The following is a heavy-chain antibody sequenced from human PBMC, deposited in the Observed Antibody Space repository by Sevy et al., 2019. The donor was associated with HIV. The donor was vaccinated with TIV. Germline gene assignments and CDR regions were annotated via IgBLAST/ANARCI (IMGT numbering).Heavy chain of an antibody. J-gene: IGHJ4*02. CDR1: GFIFSYYG. CDR3: ARDPNVITVSGSDYLY. CDR2: IWYDGSNT. D-gene: IGHD1-26*01. Sequence: GGSLRLSCAASGFIFSYYGMHWVRQTPGKGLEWLAVIWYDGSNTIYADSVKGRFTISRDNSKNILYLQMNSLRDEDTAVYYCARDPNVITVSGSDYLYWGQGTRVTISS. V-gene: IGHV3-33*01.